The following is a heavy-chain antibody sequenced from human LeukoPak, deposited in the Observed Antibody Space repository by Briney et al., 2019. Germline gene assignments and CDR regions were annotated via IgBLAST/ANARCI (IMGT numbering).Heavy chain of an antibody. D-gene: IGHD2-8*02. J-gene: IGHJ4*02. Sequence: GGSLRLSCAASGFTFSTFAMIWLRQPSGKGLEWVSSIFPSGGEIHYADSVRGRFTISSDNSKSTLSLRMNSLRAEDTAIYYCATYRQVLLPFESWGQGTLVTVSS. CDR3: ATYRQVLLPFES. V-gene: IGHV3-23*01. CDR1: GFTFSTFA. CDR2: IFPSGGEI.